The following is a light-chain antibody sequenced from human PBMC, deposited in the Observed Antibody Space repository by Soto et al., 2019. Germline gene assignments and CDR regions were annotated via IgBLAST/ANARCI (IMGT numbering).Light chain of an antibody. CDR3: QQHDSYSLT. CDR2: KAS. Sequence: DVQMTQSPSTLSAFVGDRVTITCRASQSINNWLAWYQQKPGKAPKLLIYKASTLESGVPSRFSGSGSGTEFTLTISSLQPEDFATYYCQQHDSYSLTFGEGTKVDIK. V-gene: IGKV1-5*01. CDR1: QSINNW. J-gene: IGKJ2*01.